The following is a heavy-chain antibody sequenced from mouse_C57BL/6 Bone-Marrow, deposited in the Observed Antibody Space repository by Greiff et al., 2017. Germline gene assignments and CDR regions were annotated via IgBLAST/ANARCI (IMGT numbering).Heavy chain of an antibody. Sequence: VQLQQSGAELVMPGASVKLSCKASGYTFTSYWMHWVKQRPGQGLEWIGEIDPSDSYTNYNQKFKGKSTLTVDKSSSTAYMQLSSLTSEDSAVYYCARELRRDWYCDVWGTGTTVTVSS. D-gene: IGHD2-12*01. CDR1: GYTFTSYW. CDR3: ARELRRDWYCDV. V-gene: IGHV1-69*01. J-gene: IGHJ1*03. CDR2: IDPSDSYT.